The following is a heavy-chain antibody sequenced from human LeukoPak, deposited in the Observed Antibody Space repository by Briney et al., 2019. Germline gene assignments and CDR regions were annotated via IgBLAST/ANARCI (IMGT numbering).Heavy chain of an antibody. Sequence: SSVKVSCKASGGTFSSYTISWVRQAPGQRLEWMGRIIPILGIANYAQKFQGRVTITAEKSTSTAYMELSSLRSEDTAVYYCARAGGSPNDYWGQGTLVTVSS. CDR3: ARAGGSPNDY. J-gene: IGHJ4*02. D-gene: IGHD3-16*01. CDR2: IIPILGIA. V-gene: IGHV1-69*02. CDR1: GGTFSSYT.